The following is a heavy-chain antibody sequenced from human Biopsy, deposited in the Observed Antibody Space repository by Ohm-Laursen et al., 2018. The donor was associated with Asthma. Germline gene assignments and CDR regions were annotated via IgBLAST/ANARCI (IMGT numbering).Heavy chain of an antibody. J-gene: IGHJ4*02. Sequence: SLRLSCAAFGLTFRSYAMHWVRQAPGKGLEWVAVGGSYYDGGLKYYADSVNGRFTVSRDDSKNTLYLQMNSLRPDDTAVYYCARDVMEWYLPAFDFWGQGTLVTVSS. V-gene: IGHV3-30-3*01. D-gene: IGHD3-3*01. CDR1: GLTFRSYA. CDR3: ARDVMEWYLPAFDF. CDR2: GGSYYDGGLK.